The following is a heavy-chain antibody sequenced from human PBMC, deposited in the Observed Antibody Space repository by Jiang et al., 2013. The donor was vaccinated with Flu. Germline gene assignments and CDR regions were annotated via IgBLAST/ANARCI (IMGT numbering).Heavy chain of an antibody. CDR2: IYWDDDK. CDR3: AHRLLDYDNIGYPFDF. J-gene: IGHJ4*02. D-gene: IGHD3-22*01. Sequence: TLTLTCTFSGFSLSVGGVGVGWIRQPPGKALEWLALIYWDDDKFYSPSLRSRLTITKDTSRNQVLLKMTNMDPVDTATYYCAHRLLDYDNIGYPFDFWGQGILVTVSS. V-gene: IGHV2-5*02. CDR1: GFSLSVGGVG.